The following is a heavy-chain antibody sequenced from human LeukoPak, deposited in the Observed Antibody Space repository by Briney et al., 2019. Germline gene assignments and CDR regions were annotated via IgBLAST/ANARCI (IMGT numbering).Heavy chain of an antibody. Sequence: GGSLRLSCAASGFTFSSYSMNWVRQAPGKGLEWVSSISSSSSYIYYADSVKGRFTISRDNAKNSLYLQMNSLRAEDTAVYYCARDRDGYNFAFDIWGQGTMVTVSS. CDR3: ARDRDGYNFAFDI. CDR1: GFTFSSYS. D-gene: IGHD5-12*01. V-gene: IGHV3-21*01. J-gene: IGHJ3*02. CDR2: ISSSSSYI.